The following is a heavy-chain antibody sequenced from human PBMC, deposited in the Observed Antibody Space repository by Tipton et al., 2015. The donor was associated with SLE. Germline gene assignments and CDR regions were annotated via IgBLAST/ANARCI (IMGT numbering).Heavy chain of an antibody. CDR3: ARVLGSYYGMDV. V-gene: IGHV3-7*01. J-gene: IGHJ6*02. CDR1: GFTSSRYW. Sequence: SLRLSCAASGFTSSRYWMSWVRQVPGKGLEWVANIKQDGSEEYYVGSVKGRFTISRDNAKNSLYLQMNSLRAEDTAVYYCARVLGSYYGMDVWGQGTTVTVSS. CDR2: IKQDGSEE.